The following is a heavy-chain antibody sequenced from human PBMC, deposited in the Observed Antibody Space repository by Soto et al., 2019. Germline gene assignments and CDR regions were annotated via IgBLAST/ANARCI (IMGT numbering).Heavy chain of an antibody. V-gene: IGHV3-7*05. J-gene: IGHJ3*01. CDR2: IKQDGSAR. D-gene: IGHD2-2*01. Sequence: EVQLVESGGGLVQPGGSLRLSCAGSGFTFSNYWMSWVRQTPGKGLEWVANIKQDGSARYHVDSVKGRFTSSRDHAKNSLYLRMNSLRAEDTAVYFCARDSGYCRSPDCKGEAFDFWGQGTMVTVSS. CDR1: GFTFSNYW. CDR3: ARDSGYCRSPDCKGEAFDF.